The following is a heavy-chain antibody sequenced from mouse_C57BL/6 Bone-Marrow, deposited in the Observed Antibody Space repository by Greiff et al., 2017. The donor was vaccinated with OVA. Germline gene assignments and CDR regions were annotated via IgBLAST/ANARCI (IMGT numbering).Heavy chain of an antibody. CDR1: GFTFSSYA. V-gene: IGHV5-4*03. J-gene: IGHJ1*03. D-gene: IGHD1-1*01. Sequence: EVKLMESGGGLVKPGGSLKLSCAASGFTFSSYAMSWVRQTPEKRLEWVATISDGGSYTYYPDNVKGRVTISRDNAKTNLYLQMSHLKSEDTAMYYCASHYGSSYYWYFDVWGTGTTVTVSS. CDR3: ASHYGSSYYWYFDV. CDR2: ISDGGSYT.